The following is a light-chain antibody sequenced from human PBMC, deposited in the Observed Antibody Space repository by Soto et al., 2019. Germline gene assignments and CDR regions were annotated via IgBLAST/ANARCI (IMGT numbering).Light chain of an antibody. Sequence: DIQMTQSPSSLSASVGDRVTITCRASQGISNYLAWYQQKPGEVPKLLIYAASTLQSGVPSRFSGSGSGTDFPLTISRLQPEDVATYYCQKYNSAPRTFGQGTKVEIK. J-gene: IGKJ1*01. CDR2: AAS. CDR1: QGISNY. CDR3: QKYNSAPRT. V-gene: IGKV1-27*01.